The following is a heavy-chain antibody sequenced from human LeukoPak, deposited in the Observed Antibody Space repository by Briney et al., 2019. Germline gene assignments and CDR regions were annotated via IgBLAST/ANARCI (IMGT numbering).Heavy chain of an antibody. CDR2: ISGSGGST. CDR1: GFTFSSYA. Sequence: PGGSLRLSCAASGFTFSSYAMSWVRQAPGKGLEWVSAISGSGGSTYYADSVKGRFTIPRNNSKNTLYLQMNSLRAEDTAVYYCAKVLHYYYDSSGYYYWGQGTLVTVSS. D-gene: IGHD3-22*01. V-gene: IGHV3-23*01. J-gene: IGHJ4*02. CDR3: AKVLHYYYDSSGYYY.